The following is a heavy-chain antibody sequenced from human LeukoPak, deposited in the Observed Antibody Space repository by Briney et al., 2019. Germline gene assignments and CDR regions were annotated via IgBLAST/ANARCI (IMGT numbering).Heavy chain of an antibody. V-gene: IGHV3-15*01. J-gene: IGHJ4*02. D-gene: IGHD5-12*01. CDR3: ARLTYSAYATQFYFDY. CDR1: GFTFDDYG. Sequence: GGSLRLSCAASGFTFDDYGMRWVRQAPGEGLEWVGRIKRKTDGVTTDYAAAVKRSFTISRDDPKNTLYLQMNSLRAEDTAVYYCARLTYSAYATQFYFDYWGQGTLVTASS. CDR2: IKRKTDGVTT.